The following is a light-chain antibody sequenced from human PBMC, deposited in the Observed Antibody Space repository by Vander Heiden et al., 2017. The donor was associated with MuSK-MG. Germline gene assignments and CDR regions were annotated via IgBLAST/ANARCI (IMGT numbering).Light chain of an antibody. CDR2: DAS. V-gene: IGKV1-33*01. Sequence: DIQMTQSPSSLSASVGDRVTITCQASQDIRNYLNWYQQKRGKAPKLLIYDASNLETGVPSRFSGSGSGTDFTFTISSLQPEDIATYYCQQDDSLPLTFGGGTKVXIK. CDR3: QQDDSLPLT. CDR1: QDIRNY. J-gene: IGKJ4*01.